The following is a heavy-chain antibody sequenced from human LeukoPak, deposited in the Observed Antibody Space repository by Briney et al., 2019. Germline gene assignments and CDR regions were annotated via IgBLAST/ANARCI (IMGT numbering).Heavy chain of an antibody. CDR2: TYYRSRWYN. Sequence: SQTLSLTCGISGDSVSSNSAAWNWIRQSPSRALEWLGTTYYRSRWYNDYADSVKSRITINADTSKNQFSLQLKSVTPEDTAVYYCARDTWPIQGYSSNWFFHFWGQGALLTVSS. CDR1: GDSVSSNSAA. J-gene: IGHJ4*02. CDR3: ARDTWPIQGYSSNWFFHF. V-gene: IGHV6-1*01. D-gene: IGHD6-13*01.